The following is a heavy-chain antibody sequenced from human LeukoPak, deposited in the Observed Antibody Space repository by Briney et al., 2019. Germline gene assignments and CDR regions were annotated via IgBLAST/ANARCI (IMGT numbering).Heavy chain of an antibody. CDR2: FDPEDGET. J-gene: IGHJ1*01. CDR3: ARDGRIAAATRTEYFQY. V-gene: IGHV1-24*01. CDR1: GYTLTELS. Sequence: WASVKVSCKVSGYTLTELSMHWVRQAPGKGLEWMGGFDPEDGETIYAQKFQGRVTMTEATSTDTAYMELSSLRSEDTAVYYCARDGRIAAATRTEYFQYWGQGTLVTVSS. D-gene: IGHD6-25*01.